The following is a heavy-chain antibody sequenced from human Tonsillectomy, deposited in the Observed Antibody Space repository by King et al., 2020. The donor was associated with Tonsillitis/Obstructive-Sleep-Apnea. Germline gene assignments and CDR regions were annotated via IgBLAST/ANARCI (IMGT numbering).Heavy chain of an antibody. V-gene: IGHV3-23*04. J-gene: IGHJ4*02. CDR1: GFTFYSYA. CDR2: MSGSGDTT. Sequence: VQLVESGGGLAQPGGSLRVSCAASGFTFYSYAMSWVRQAPGKGLEWVSTMSGSGDTTDSADSVKGRLTISRDNSKNTLSLQMNGLRVEDTAVYYCAKARVGTGYGFDSWGQGTLVTVSS. CDR3: AKARVGTGYGFDS. D-gene: IGHD3-9*01.